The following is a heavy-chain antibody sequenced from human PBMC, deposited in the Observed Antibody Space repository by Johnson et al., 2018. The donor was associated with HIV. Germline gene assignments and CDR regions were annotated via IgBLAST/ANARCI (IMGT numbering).Heavy chain of an antibody. D-gene: IGHD6-6*01. CDR1: GFTFSSYA. CDR2: ISSDGTDT. J-gene: IGHJ3*02. V-gene: IGHV3-74*02. Sequence: VQLVESGGGLVQPGGSLRLSCAASGFTFSSYALHWVRQAPGQGLVWVSRISSDGTDTYYADSVKGRFTISRDNSKNTLYLQINSLRAEDTAVYYCASWNIAARPVGAFDIWGQGTMVTVSS. CDR3: ASWNIAARPVGAFDI.